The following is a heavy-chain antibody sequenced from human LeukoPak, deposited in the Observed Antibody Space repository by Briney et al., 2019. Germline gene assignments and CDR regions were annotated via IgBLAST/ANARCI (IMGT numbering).Heavy chain of an antibody. CDR1: GFTFSRYW. CDR2: IKEDGSKK. D-gene: IGHD2-2*02. V-gene: IGHV3-7*01. J-gene: IGHJ3*02. CDR3: AKSPSRVVPAAILYAFDI. Sequence: GGSLRLSCAASGFTFSRYWMTWVRQAPGKGLEWVANIKEDGSKKNYVDSVKGRFTISRDNAKNTLYLQMNSLRAEDTAVYYCAKSPSRVVPAAILYAFDIWGQGTMVTVSS.